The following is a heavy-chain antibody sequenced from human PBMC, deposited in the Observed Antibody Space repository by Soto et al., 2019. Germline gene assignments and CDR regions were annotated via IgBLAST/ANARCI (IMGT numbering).Heavy chain of an antibody. J-gene: IGHJ4*02. CDR2: IYHSGST. Sequence: QVQLQESGPGLVKPSGTLSLTCAVSGGSISSSNWWSWVRKPPGKGLEWFGEIYHSGSTNYNPSLKSRVTIPVDKSKNQLSLKLSSVTAADTAVYYCARVAVAGTRVDYWGQGTLVTVSS. V-gene: IGHV4-4*02. CDR1: GGSISSSNW. D-gene: IGHD6-19*01. CDR3: ARVAVAGTRVDY.